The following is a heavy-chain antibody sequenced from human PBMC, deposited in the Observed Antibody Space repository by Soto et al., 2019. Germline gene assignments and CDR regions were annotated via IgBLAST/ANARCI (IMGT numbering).Heavy chain of an antibody. V-gene: IGHV4-31*03. D-gene: IGHD3-10*01. CDR1: GGAINRGDYC. CDR2: SFYSGNT. J-gene: IGHJ5*02. Sequence: SETLSLTCTVSGGAINRGDYCWSWIRQHPGRGLEWIGCSFYSGNTYYNPPLKSRVTISVDTSQNQFSLRLTSVTAADTAVYYCANLIRGVTIWADPWGQGSLVTVS. CDR3: ANLIRGVTIWADP.